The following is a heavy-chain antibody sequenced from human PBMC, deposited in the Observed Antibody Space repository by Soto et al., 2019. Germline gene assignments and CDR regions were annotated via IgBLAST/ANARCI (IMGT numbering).Heavy chain of an antibody. CDR2: IYYSGST. D-gene: IGHD3-22*01. Sequence: QLQLQESGPGLVKPSETLSLICTVSGGSISTSSYYWGWIRQPPGKGLEWIGSIYYSGSTYYNPSLKSRVTISVDTSKNQFSLKLSSVTAADTAVYYCARDYDRSGDYWGQGTLVTVSS. J-gene: IGHJ4*02. CDR1: GGSISTSSYY. V-gene: IGHV4-39*01. CDR3: ARDYDRSGDY.